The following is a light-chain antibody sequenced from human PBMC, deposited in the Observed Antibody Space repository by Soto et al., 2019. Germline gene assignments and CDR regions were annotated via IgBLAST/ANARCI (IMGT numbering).Light chain of an antibody. CDR2: DAF. CDR1: QSIETW. Sequence: IPKTPSPSPPSASVGDRVPTTPPASQSIETWLAWYQQKPGKVPKLLIYDAFKLQSGVPSRFSGSGSGTEFTLTINSLQPDDFATYYCQHFNSFSWTFGQGTKVDIK. V-gene: IGKV1-5*01. J-gene: IGKJ1*01. CDR3: QHFNSFSWT.